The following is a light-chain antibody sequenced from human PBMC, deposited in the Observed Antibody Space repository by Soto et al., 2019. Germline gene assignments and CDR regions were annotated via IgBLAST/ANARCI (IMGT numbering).Light chain of an antibody. Sequence: EIVLTQSPVTLSVSPGERATLSYRASQSVSSNLAWYQQKPGQAPRLLIYGASTRANGVPARFSGGGSGTEFTLTISSLQSEDFALYYCQQYRTFGQGTKVEIK. CDR1: QSVSSN. CDR2: GAS. J-gene: IGKJ1*01. CDR3: QQYRT. V-gene: IGKV3-15*01.